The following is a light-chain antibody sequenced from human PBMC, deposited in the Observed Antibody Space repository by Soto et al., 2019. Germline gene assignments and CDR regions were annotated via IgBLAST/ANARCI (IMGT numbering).Light chain of an antibody. CDR1: QRISTN. CDR3: QHYNNWPPYT. V-gene: IGKV3-15*01. CDR2: GAS. Sequence: EIVMTQSPATLSVSPGERATLSCRASQRISTNLAWYQQKPGQAPRLLIYGASTRATGIPARFSGSGSETEFTLTISSLQSEDFAVYYCQHYNNWPPYTFGQGTKLDIK. J-gene: IGKJ2*01.